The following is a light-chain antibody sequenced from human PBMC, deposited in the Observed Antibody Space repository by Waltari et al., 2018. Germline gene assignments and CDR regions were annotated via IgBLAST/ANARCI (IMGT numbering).Light chain of an antibody. Sequence: QPALTQPPSASGSLGHSVTIPCTGSSSDVGRSKFFPWYQQYPGKAPKLIFYEVFKRPPGVPDRFSGSKSGNTASLTVSGLQPEDEADYYCSSYAGGNTLVFGGGTRLTVL. CDR1: SSDVGRSKF. CDR2: EVF. CDR3: SSYAGGNTLV. V-gene: IGLV2-8*01. J-gene: IGLJ2*01.